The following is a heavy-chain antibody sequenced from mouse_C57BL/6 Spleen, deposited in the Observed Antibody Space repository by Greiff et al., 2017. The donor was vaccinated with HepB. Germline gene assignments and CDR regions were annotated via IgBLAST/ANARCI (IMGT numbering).Heavy chain of an antibody. V-gene: IGHV14-3*01. CDR1: GFNIKNTY. Sequence: EVQRVESVAELVRPGASVKLSCTASGFNIKNTYMHWVKQRPEQGLEWIGRIDPANGNTKYALKFQGKATITADTSSNTAYLQLSSLTSEDTAIYYCARDYYGSSSWFAYWGQGTLVTVSA. J-gene: IGHJ3*01. D-gene: IGHD1-1*01. CDR2: IDPANGNT. CDR3: ARDYYGSSSWFAY.